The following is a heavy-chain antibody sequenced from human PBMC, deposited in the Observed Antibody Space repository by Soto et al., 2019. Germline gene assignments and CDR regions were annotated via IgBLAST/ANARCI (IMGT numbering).Heavy chain of an antibody. CDR3: ARESSRGAMVRGVVYFDY. CDR1: GGTFSSYA. Sequence: ASVKVSCKASGGTFSSYAISWVRQAPGQGLEWMGGIIPIFGTANYAQKFQGRVTITADESTSTAYMELSSLRSEDTAVYYCARESSRGAMVRGVVYFDYWGQGTLVTV. CDR2: IIPIFGTA. J-gene: IGHJ4*02. D-gene: IGHD3-10*01. V-gene: IGHV1-69*13.